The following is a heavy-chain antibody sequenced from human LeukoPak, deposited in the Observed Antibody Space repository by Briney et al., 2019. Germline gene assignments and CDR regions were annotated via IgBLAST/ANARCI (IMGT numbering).Heavy chain of an antibody. CDR3: ARGSRSSGWFDY. Sequence: PGGSLRLSCAASGITVSSNYMSWVRQAPGKGQEWVSVIYSGGSTYYADSVKGRFTISRDNSKNTLYLQMNSLRAEDTAVYYCARGSRSSGWFDYWGQGTLFTVSS. D-gene: IGHD6-19*01. CDR2: IYSGGST. CDR1: GITVSSNY. V-gene: IGHV3-53*01. J-gene: IGHJ4*02.